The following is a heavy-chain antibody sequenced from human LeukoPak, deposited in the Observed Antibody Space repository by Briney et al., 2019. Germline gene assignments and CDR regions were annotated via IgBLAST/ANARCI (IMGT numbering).Heavy chain of an antibody. J-gene: IGHJ4*02. CDR1: GGTFSSYA. V-gene: IGHV1-69*06. Sequence: SVKVSCKASGGTFSSYAISWGRQAPGQGLEWMGGIIPIFGTANYAQKFQGRVTITADKSTSTAYMELSSLRSEDTAVYYCARGKNWNDLTFDYWGQGTLVTVSS. CDR3: ARGKNWNDLTFDY. D-gene: IGHD1-1*01. CDR2: IIPIFGTA.